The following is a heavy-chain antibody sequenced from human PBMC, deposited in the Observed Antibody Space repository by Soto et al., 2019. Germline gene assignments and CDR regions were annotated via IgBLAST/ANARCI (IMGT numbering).Heavy chain of an antibody. CDR1: GITFNYAW. CDR2: IKSKIDGGTT. D-gene: IGHD5-12*01. V-gene: IGHV3-15*01. CDR3: TTELIRGYDLELAGYFEY. J-gene: IGHJ4*02. Sequence: PGGSLRLSCAVSGITFNYAWMNWVRQAPGKGLEWVGRIKSKIDGGTTDYAAPVKGRFTISRDDSKNMLYLQVHSLRTEDTAVYYCTTELIRGYDLELAGYFEYWGQGALVTVSS.